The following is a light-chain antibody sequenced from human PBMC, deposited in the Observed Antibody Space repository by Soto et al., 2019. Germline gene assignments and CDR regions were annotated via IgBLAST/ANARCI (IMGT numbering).Light chain of an antibody. CDR3: FSSTTTSTHV. Sequence: QSALTQPASLSGSPGQSITISCTGTSSDIGAYDYVSWFQQHPGKAPKLMISEVNNRPSGVSNRFSGSKSGNTAYLTISGLQVEDEAAYFCFSSTTTSTHVFGTGTKVTVL. CDR1: SSDIGAYDY. V-gene: IGLV2-14*01. CDR2: EVN. J-gene: IGLJ1*01.